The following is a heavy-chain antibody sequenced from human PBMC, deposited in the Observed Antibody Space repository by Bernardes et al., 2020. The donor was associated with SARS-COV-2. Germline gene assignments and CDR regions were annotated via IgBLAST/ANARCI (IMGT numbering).Heavy chain of an antibody. Sequence: GGSLRLSCTASGFTFGDYAISWFRQAPGKGLEWVGFIRCKAYSETTEYAASVRGRFTISRDDSNNIAYLQMNSLKTEDAAVYYCARDHTPLYWGQGTLVTVAS. CDR2: IRCKAYSETT. CDR3: ARDHTPLY. V-gene: IGHV3-49*03. CDR1: GFTFGDYA. J-gene: IGHJ4*02.